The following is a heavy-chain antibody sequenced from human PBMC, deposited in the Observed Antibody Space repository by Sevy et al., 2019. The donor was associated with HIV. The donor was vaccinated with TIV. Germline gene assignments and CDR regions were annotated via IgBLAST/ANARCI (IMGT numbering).Heavy chain of an antibody. Sequence: GGSLRLSCAASGFTFSSFGMNWVRQAPGKGLEWISYISHSTNTRLYAASVTGQFSISRDNARNSLYLQMNSLRAEDTAVYYCARESYFYDTTTFPENDYWGRGTLVTVSS. D-gene: IGHD3-22*01. J-gene: IGHJ4*02. CDR2: ISHSTNTR. V-gene: IGHV3-48*01. CDR1: GFTFSSFG. CDR3: ARESYFYDTTTFPENDY.